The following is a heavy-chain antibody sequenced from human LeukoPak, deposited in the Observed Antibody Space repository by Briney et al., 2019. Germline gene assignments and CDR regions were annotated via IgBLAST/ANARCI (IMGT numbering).Heavy chain of an antibody. Sequence: GGSLRLSCAASGFTFSSYAMHWVRQAPGKGLEWVAVISYDGSNKYYADSVKGRFTISRDNSKNTLYLQVNSLRAEDTAVYYCASPYCSGGSCPANTGAEYFQHWGQGTLVTVSS. CDR2: ISYDGSNK. CDR3: ASPYCSGGSCPANTGAEYFQH. V-gene: IGHV3-30*04. CDR1: GFTFSSYA. D-gene: IGHD2-15*01. J-gene: IGHJ1*01.